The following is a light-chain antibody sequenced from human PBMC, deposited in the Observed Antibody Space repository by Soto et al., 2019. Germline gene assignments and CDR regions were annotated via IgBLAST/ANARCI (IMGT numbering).Light chain of an antibody. Sequence: DVVMTQSPLSLPVTIGQPASISCRSSQSLVHPDGNIYLSWFQQRPGQSPRRLIYKVSNRDSGVPDRISGSGSGTGFTLRISRVEAEDVGLYYCMQALEAPLTFDQGTKVDI. V-gene: IGKV2-30*02. J-gene: IGKJ1*01. CDR2: KVS. CDR1: QSLVHPDGNIY. CDR3: MQALEAPLT.